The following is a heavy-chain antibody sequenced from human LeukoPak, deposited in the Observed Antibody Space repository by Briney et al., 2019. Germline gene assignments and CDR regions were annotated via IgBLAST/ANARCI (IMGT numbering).Heavy chain of an antibody. V-gene: IGHV4-4*02. CDR2: IFHSGST. Sequence: SETLSLTCAVSGGSISSGYWWSWVRQPPGKGLEWIGEIFHSGSTNYNPSLKSRVTISVDKSKNQFSLKLSSVTAADTAVYYCARSGEFTYYYDSSGYFGRWGQGTLVTVSS. J-gene: IGHJ4*02. D-gene: IGHD3-22*01. CDR3: ARSGEFTYYYDSSGYFGR. CDR1: GGSISSGYW.